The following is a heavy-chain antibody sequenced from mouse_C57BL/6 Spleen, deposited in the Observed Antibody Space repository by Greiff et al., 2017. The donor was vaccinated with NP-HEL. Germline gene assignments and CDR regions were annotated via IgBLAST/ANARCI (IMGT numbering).Heavy chain of an antibody. J-gene: IGHJ2*01. CDR1: GYTFTSYW. V-gene: IGHV1-50*01. CDR2: IDPCDGDT. Sequence: VQLQQSGAELVKPGASVKLSCKASGYTFTSYWMQWVKQRPGQGLEWIGEIDPCDGDTNYNQKFKGKATSTVDKSSSTAYMQLSSLTSEGSAVYDCASWGGVPHWGQGTTLTVSS. CDR3: ASWGGVPH. D-gene: IGHD4-1*01.